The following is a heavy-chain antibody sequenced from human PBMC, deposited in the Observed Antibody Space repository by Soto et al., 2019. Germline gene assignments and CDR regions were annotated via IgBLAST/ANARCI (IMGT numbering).Heavy chain of an antibody. CDR2: ISGSGGST. D-gene: IGHD2-2*01. CDR3: GSTSFPGYYYYGMDV. J-gene: IGHJ6*02. CDR1: GIIFSSYA. V-gene: IGHV3-23*01. Sequence: PGGSLRLSCAASGIIFSSYAMSWVRQAPGKGLEWVSTISGSGGSTNYADSVKGRFTISRDDSKNTLYLQMNSLRAEDTAVYYCGSTSFPGYYYYGMDVWGQGTTVTVSS.